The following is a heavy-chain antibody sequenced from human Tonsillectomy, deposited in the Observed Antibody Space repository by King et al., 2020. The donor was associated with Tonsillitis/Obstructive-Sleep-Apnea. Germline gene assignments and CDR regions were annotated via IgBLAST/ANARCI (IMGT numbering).Heavy chain of an antibody. CDR1: GGSVSSSDYY. D-gene: IGHD2-15*01. Sequence: QLQESGPGLVKPSETLSLTCTVSGGSVSSSDYYWGWIRQPPGKGLEWIGTIYYDGTTYYNPPLMSRVTISVAPSKNQFSLNLNSVTAADTAVYYCARRSRGRWWGFYCYYVDGWGKGTSVTVAS. CDR3: ARRSRGRWWGFYCYYVDG. J-gene: IGHJ6*03. V-gene: IGHV4-39*01. CDR2: IYYDGTT.